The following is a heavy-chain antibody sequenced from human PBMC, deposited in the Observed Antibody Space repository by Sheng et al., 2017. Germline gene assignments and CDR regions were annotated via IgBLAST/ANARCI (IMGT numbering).Heavy chain of an antibody. CDR3: VRRKRVAGRGSFDI. J-gene: IGHJ3*02. V-gene: IGHV4-34*01. D-gene: IGHD6-19*01. Sequence: QVQLQQWGAGLLKPSETLSLTCAVYGGSFSGYYWSWIRQPPGKGLEWIGEINHSGSTNYNPSLKSRVTISVDTSKNQFSLKLSSVTAADTAVYYCVRRKRVAGRGSFDIWGQGTMVTVSS. CDR2: INHSGST. CDR1: GGSFSGYY.